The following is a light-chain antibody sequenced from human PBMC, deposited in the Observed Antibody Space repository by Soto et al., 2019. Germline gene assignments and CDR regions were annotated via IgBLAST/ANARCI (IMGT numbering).Light chain of an antibody. CDR3: RQLRSYPST. CDR1: QDISSS. J-gene: IGKJ4*01. Sequence: IQLTQSPSSLSASVGDRVTITCRASQDISSSLGWYQQKPGKAPKLLIYAASILQSGVPSRFSGSGFGTDFTLTISSLQAEDFASYFCRQLRSYPSTFGGGTKVEIK. CDR2: AAS. V-gene: IGKV1-9*01.